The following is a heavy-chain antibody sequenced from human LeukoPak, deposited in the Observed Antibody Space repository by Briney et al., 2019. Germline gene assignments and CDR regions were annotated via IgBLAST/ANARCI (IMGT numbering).Heavy chain of an antibody. D-gene: IGHD2-2*01. CDR2: IYYSGST. V-gene: IGHV4-39*01. CDR1: GGSISSSSYY. CDR3: ARGVVVVPAAINWFDP. J-gene: IGHJ5*02. Sequence: PSETLSLTCTVSGGSISSSSYYWGWIRQPPGKGLEWIGSIYYSGSTYYNPSLKSRVTISVDTSKNQFSLKLSSVTAAATAVYYCARGVVVVPAAINWFDPWGQGTLVTVSS.